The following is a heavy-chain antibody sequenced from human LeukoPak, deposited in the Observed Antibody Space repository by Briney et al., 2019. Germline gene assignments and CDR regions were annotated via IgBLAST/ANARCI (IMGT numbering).Heavy chain of an antibody. Sequence: PSETLSLTCTVSGGSIRSYYWSWIRQPPGKGLEWIGYIYYSGSTNYNPSLKSRVTISVDTSRNQFSLKLSSVTAADTAVYYCARRRGRGYDLPSKYYFDYWGQGTLVTVSS. CDR3: ARRRGRGYDLPSKYYFDY. V-gene: IGHV4-59*08. D-gene: IGHD5-12*01. CDR2: IYYSGST. CDR1: GGSIRSYY. J-gene: IGHJ4*02.